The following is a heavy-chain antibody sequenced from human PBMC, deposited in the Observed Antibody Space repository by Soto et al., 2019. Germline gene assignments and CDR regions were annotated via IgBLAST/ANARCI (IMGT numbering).Heavy chain of an antibody. D-gene: IGHD5-12*01. Sequence: GGSLRLSCAASGFTFSNAWMNWVRQAPGKGLEWVGRIKSKTDGGTTDYAAPVKGRFTISRDDSKNTLYLQMNSLKTEDTAVYYCTTTTFYSGYDSDAFDIWGQGTMVTVSS. CDR3: TTTTFYSGYDSDAFDI. CDR2: IKSKTDGGTT. CDR1: GFTFSNAW. V-gene: IGHV3-15*07. J-gene: IGHJ3*02.